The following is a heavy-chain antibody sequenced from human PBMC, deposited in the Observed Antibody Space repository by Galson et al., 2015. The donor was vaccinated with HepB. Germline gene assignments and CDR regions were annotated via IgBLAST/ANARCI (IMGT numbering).Heavy chain of an antibody. CDR2: ISAGNAKT. D-gene: IGHD1-14*01. J-gene: IGHJ6*02. CDR3: ARALTNTGADDGLDV. V-gene: IGHV1-3*01. CDR1: GYTFTSYV. Sequence: SVKVSCKASGYTFTSYVMHWVRQAPGQRLEWMGWISAGNAKTKYSQKSQGRVTITRDTSASTAYMELSSLRSEDTAVYYCARALTNTGADDGLDVWGQGTTVTVSS.